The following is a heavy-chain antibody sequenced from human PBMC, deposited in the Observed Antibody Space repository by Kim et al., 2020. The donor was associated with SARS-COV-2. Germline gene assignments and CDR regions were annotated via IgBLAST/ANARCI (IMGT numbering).Heavy chain of an antibody. Sequence: QKFQGRVTMTRDTSTSTVYMELSSLRSEDTAVYYCARGGSSGYYYSSFDYWGQGTLVTVSS. CDR3: ARGGSSGYYYSSFDY. J-gene: IGHJ4*02. D-gene: IGHD3-22*01. V-gene: IGHV1-46*01.